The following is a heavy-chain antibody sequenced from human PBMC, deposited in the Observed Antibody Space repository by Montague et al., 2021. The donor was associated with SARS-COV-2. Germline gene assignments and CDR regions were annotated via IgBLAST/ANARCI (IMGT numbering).Heavy chain of an antibody. CDR1: GGSISSSSYN. CDR2: IYYSGST. CDR3: ARHRAAAGIWYFDL. D-gene: IGHD6-13*01. Sequence: SETLSLTCTVSGGSISSSSYNWGWIRQPPGKGLEWIGSIYYSGSTYSNPSLKSRVTISVDTSKSQFSLKLSSVTAADTAVYYCARHRAAAGIWYFDLWGRGTLVTVSS. J-gene: IGHJ2*01. V-gene: IGHV4-39*01.